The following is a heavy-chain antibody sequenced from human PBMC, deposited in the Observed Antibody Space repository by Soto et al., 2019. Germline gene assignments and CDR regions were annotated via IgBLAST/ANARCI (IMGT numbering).Heavy chain of an antibody. CDR2: ISGSGGST. D-gene: IGHD3-3*01. CDR1: GFTFSSYA. V-gene: IGHV3-23*01. Sequence: QPGGSLRLSCAASGFTFSSYAMSWVRQAPGKGLEWVSGISGSGGSTYYADSVKGRFTISRDNSKNTLYLQMNSLRAEDTAVYYCARDSATGLRFLEWLPRDYYYYYGMDVWGQGTTVTVSS. J-gene: IGHJ6*02. CDR3: ARDSATGLRFLEWLPRDYYYYYGMDV.